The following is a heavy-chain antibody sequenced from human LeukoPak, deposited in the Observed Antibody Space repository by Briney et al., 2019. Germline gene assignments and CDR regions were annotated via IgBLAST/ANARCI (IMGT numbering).Heavy chain of an antibody. CDR2: INSDGSST. CDR1: GFTFSSYW. Sequence: GGSLRLSCAASGFTFSSYWMHWVRQAPGKGLAWVSRINSDGSSTSYADSVKGRFTISRDNAKNTLYLQMNSLRAEDTAVYYCARDPKGYSSSSEYDYWGQGTLVTVSS. V-gene: IGHV3-74*01. J-gene: IGHJ4*02. D-gene: IGHD6-6*01. CDR3: ARDPKGYSSSSEYDY.